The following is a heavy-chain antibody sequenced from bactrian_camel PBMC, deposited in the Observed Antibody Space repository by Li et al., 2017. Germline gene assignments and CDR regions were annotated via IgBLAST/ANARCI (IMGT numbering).Heavy chain of an antibody. CDR3: AGEWRLSGCYGGAGTDDFGY. CDR2: IDLSGAT. J-gene: IGHJ6*01. CDR1: GDTSGLTC. V-gene: IGHV3S53*01. D-gene: IGHD3*01. Sequence: HVQLVESGGGSVQAGGSLKLSCAYFGDTSGLTCMAWFRQAPGGERAGVASIDLSGATTYGDSVKGRFTTSRDNAKSTLYLQMNNLSPEDSAMYFCAGEWRLSGCYGGAGTDDFGYWGQGTQVTVS.